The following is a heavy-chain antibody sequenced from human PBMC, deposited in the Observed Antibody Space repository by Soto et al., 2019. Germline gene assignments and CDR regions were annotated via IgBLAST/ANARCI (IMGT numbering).Heavy chain of an antibody. CDR1: GFTFNNYA. CDR2: ISGSGTST. D-gene: IGHD2-2*01. Sequence: EVQLLDSGGRSVQPGGSLRLSCAASGFTFNNYAMTWVRQAPGKGLECVSSISGSGTSTYYADSVRGRFIISGDNSKDTLYLQMNTLRAEDTAMYFCAKDRGPYASSCSNDWGQGTLVTVSS. CDR3: AKDRGPYASSCSND. V-gene: IGHV3-23*01. J-gene: IGHJ4*02.